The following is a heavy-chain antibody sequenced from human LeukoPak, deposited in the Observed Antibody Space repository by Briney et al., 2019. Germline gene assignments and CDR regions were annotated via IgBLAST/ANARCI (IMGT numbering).Heavy chain of an antibody. CDR1: GFTFSNYG. Sequence: GRSLRLSCAASGFTFSNYGMHWVRQAPGKGLEWVAVIRYDGTNKYYADSVRGRFTISRDNSKNTLYLQMNSLRADDTAVYYCARVKVEMATIGWLDPWGQGTLGTVSS. J-gene: IGHJ5*02. CDR3: ARVKVEMATIGWLDP. D-gene: IGHD5-24*01. CDR2: IRYDGTNK. V-gene: IGHV3-33*01.